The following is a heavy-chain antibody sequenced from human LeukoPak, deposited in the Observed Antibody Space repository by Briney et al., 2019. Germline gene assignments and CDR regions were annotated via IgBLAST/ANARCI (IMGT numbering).Heavy chain of an antibody. D-gene: IGHD7-27*01. V-gene: IGHV4-59*12. CDR2: IYYSGST. CDR3: ARGVLGIRFGHFDL. Sequence: PSETLSLTCTVSGGSISSYYWSWIRQPPGKGLEWIGYIYYSGSTNYNPSLKSRVTISVDTSKNQFSLKLSSVTAADTAVYYCARGVLGIRFGHFDLWGRGTLVTVSS. CDR1: GGSISSYY. J-gene: IGHJ2*01.